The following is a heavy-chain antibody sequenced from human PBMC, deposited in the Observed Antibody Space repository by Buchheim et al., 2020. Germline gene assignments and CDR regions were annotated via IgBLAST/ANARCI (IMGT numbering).Heavy chain of an antibody. Sequence: EVQVVESGGGLVQPGGSLRLSCAASGFTFSNYEMNWVRQAPGKGLEWVSYISSSGSTIYHADSVQGRFTTSRDNARNSLYLQMNSLRGEDTAVYYCVRGVWDNNGYFHYWGQGTL. CDR3: VRGVWDNNGYFHY. CDR2: ISSSGSTI. J-gene: IGHJ4*02. D-gene: IGHD3-22*01. CDR1: GFTFSNYE. V-gene: IGHV3-48*03.